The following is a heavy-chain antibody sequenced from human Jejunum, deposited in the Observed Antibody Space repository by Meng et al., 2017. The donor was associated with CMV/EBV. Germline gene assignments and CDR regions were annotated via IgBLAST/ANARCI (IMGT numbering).Heavy chain of an antibody. J-gene: IGHJ6*02. D-gene: IGHD2-8*01. Sequence: AASEFTLSSYWMAWVRQNTGKGLEWVATIKEDGSEKNYVESVNGRFTISRDSAKNSLYLQMDSLRVEDTALYYCARVGVWYGMDVWGQGTTVTVSS. CDR3: ARVGVWYGMDV. CDR1: EFTLSSYW. CDR2: IKEDGSEK. V-gene: IGHV3-7*01.